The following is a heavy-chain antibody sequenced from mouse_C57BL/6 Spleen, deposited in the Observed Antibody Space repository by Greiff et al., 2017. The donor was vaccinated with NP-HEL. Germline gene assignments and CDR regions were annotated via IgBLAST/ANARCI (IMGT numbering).Heavy chain of an antibody. CDR2: ISSGGDYI. V-gene: IGHV5-9-1*02. CDR1: GFTFSSYA. D-gene: IGHD3-2*02. Sequence: DVKLQESGEGLVKPGGSLKLSCAASGFTFSSYAMSWVRQTPEKRLEWVAYISSGGDYIYYADTVKGRFTISRDNARNTLYLQMSSLKSEDTAMYYCTRDRAAQATVFAYWGQGTLVTVSA. J-gene: IGHJ3*01. CDR3: TRDRAAQATVFAY.